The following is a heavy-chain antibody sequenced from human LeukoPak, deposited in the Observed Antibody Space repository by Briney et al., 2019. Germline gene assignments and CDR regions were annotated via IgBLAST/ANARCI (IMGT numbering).Heavy chain of an antibody. D-gene: IGHD2-2*01. J-gene: IGHJ5*02. V-gene: IGHV3-23*01. CDR2: IGSGSGGTT. CDR3: AKDSQRGIVVVPAARFDP. CDR1: GFTFSSYA. Sequence: GGSLRLSCAASGFTFSSYAMRWVRQAPGKGLEWVSAIGSGSGGTTIYADSVKGRFTISRDNSKNTLYLQMNSLRAEDTAVYYCAKDSQRGIVVVPAARFDPWGQGTLVTVSS.